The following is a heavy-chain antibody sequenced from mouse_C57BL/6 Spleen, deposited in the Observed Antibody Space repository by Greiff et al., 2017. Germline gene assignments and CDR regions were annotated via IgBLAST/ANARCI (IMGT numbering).Heavy chain of an antibody. J-gene: IGHJ4*01. V-gene: IGHV5-4*01. CDR3: AREDGSFAMDY. CDR1: GFTFSSYA. D-gene: IGHD1-1*01. Sequence: EVQRVESGGGLVKPGGSLKLSCAASGFTFSSYAMSWVRQTPEKRLEWVATISDGGSYTYYPDNVKGRFTISRDNAKNNLYLQMSHLKSEDTAMYYCAREDGSFAMDYWGQGTSVTVSS. CDR2: ISDGGSYT.